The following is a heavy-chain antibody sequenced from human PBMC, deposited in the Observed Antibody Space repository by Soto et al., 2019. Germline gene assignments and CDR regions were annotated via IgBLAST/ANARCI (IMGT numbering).Heavy chain of an antibody. V-gene: IGHV4-34*01. CDR3: ARGGRRYSAYDYYY. J-gene: IGHJ4*02. CDR2: INQSGST. CDR1: GGSFRNYQ. D-gene: IGHD5-12*01. Sequence: QVQLQQWGAGLLKPSETLSLTCGVYGGSFRNYQWSWIRQPPEKGLEWIGEINQSGSTNYNPSLKSRVIISIDTSKNQLFLKLSSVTAADTAVYYCARGGRRYSAYDYYYWGQGTLVTVSS.